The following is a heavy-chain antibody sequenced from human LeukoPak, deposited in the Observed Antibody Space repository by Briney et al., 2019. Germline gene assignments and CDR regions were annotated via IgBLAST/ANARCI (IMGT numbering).Heavy chain of an antibody. CDR3: AKSPGWYVHRSFDY. D-gene: IGHD6-19*01. Sequence: AGGSLRLSCAASGFTFDDHAMHWVRQAPGRSLEWISLIIWDGSSAYYADSVKGRFTISRDNSKNSLYLQMNSLRAEDTALYYCAKSPGWYVHRSFDYWGQGTLVTVSS. CDR2: IIWDGSSA. V-gene: IGHV3-43D*03. J-gene: IGHJ4*02. CDR1: GFTFDDHA.